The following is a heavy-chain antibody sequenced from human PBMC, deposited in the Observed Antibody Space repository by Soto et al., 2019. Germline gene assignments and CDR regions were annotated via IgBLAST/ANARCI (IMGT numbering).Heavy chain of an antibody. CDR1: GFTFSSYA. Sequence: GGSLRLSCAASGFTFSSYAMSWVRQAPGKGLEWVSAISGSGGSTYYADSVKGRFTICRDNSKNTLYLQMNSLRAEDTAVYYCAKMSSYCSGGSCYGEFDYWGQGTLVTVSS. V-gene: IGHV3-23*01. J-gene: IGHJ4*02. CDR2: ISGSGGST. D-gene: IGHD2-15*01. CDR3: AKMSSYCSGGSCYGEFDY.